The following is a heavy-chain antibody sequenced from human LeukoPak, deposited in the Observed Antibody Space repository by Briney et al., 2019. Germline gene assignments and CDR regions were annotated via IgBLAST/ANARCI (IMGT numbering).Heavy chain of an antibody. D-gene: IGHD3-9*01. CDR1: GGSISSSSYY. CDR2: IYYSGST. J-gene: IGHJ4*02. Sequence: SETLSPTCTVSGGSISSSSYYWGWIRQPPGKGLEWIGSIYYSGSTNYNPSLKSRVTISVDTSKNQFSLKVSSVTAADTAIYYCARDLSFDWFPYYFDYWGQGILVTVSS. V-gene: IGHV4-39*07. CDR3: ARDLSFDWFPYYFDY.